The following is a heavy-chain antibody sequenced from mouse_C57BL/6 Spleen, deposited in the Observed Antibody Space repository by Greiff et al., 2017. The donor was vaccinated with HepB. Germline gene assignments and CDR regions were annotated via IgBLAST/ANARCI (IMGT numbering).Heavy chain of an antibody. V-gene: IGHV1-15*01. Sequence: VQLQQSGAELVRPGASVTLSCKASGYTFTDYEMHWVKQTPVHGLEWIGAIDPETGGTAYNKKFKGKAILTADKSSSTAYMELRSLTSEDSAVYYCTRSTAQATSWFAYWGQGTLVTVSA. D-gene: IGHD3-2*02. CDR1: GYTFTDYE. CDR2: IDPETGGT. J-gene: IGHJ3*01. CDR3: TRSTAQATSWFAY.